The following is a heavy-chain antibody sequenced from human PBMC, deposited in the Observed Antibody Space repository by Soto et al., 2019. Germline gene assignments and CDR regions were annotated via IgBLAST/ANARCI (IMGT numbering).Heavy chain of an antibody. Sequence: QVQLVQSGAEVKKPGASVKVSCQASGYTFGNYPMHWVRQAPGQRLEWMAWINTGTGNAQLSQKLQGRLTITTDTSATTVYLVLSSLRSEDTAVYYCAREGRNSQSHPWGDAFDIWGQGTAVIVS. CDR1: GYTFGNYP. CDR3: AREGRNSQSHPWGDAFDI. V-gene: IGHV1-3*04. D-gene: IGHD3-16*01. CDR2: INTGTGNA. J-gene: IGHJ3*02.